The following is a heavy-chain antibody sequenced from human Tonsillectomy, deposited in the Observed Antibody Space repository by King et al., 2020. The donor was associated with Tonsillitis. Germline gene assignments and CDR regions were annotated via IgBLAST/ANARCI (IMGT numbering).Heavy chain of an antibody. V-gene: IGHV1-46*01. J-gene: IGHJ4*02. D-gene: IGHD3-10*01. CDR2: INPSGGRT. CDR1: GYTFTSYY. CDR3: ARSYGSGTYYNDVNYFDY. Sequence: QLVQSGAEVKKPGASVRVSCKASGYTFTSYYMHWVRQAPGQGLEWMGIINPSGGRTTYAQKFQGRVTMTRDTSTSTVYMELSSLRSEDTAVYYCARSYGSGTYYNDVNYFDYWGQGTLVTVSS.